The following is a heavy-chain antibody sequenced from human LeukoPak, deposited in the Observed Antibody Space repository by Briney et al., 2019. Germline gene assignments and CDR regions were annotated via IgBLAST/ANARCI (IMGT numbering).Heavy chain of an antibody. J-gene: IGHJ4*02. D-gene: IGHD3-3*01. V-gene: IGHV3-48*03. CDR2: NSSSGSSI. Sequence: GRSLRLSCAASGFTFSRYEMNWVRQAPGKGLEWVSYNSSSGSSIYYADSVKGRFTISRDNAKNLLFLQMNSLRAEDTAIYHCARSLFPFFDYWGQGSLVTVSS. CDR3: ARSLFPFFDY. CDR1: GFTFSRYE.